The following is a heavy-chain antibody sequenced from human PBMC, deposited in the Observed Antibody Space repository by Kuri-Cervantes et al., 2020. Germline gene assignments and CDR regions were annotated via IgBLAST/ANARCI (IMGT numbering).Heavy chain of an antibody. CDR3: ARGTHCSSSTNCQPPYNWFDP. D-gene: IGHD2-2*01. V-gene: IGHV4-34*01. CDR2: INHSGST. CDR1: GFTVSSNY. J-gene: IGHJ5*02. Sequence: ESLKISCAASGFTVSSNYMSWVRQAPGKGLEWIGEINHSGSTNYNPSLKSRVTISVDTSKKQFSLKLSSVTAADTAVYYCARGTHCSSSTNCQPPYNWFDPWGQGTLVTVSS.